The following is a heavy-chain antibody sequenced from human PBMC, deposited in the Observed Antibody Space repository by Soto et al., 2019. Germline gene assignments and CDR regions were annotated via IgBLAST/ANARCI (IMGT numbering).Heavy chain of an antibody. CDR1: GYTFTSYY. CDR3: ARAQLADDAFDI. V-gene: IGHV1-46*01. D-gene: IGHD1-1*01. J-gene: IGHJ3*02. Sequence: ASVKVYCKASGYTFTSYYMHWVRQAPGQGLEWMGIINPSGGSTSYAQKVQGRVTMTRDTSTSTVYMELSSLRSEDAAVYYCARAQLADDAFDIWCQGTMVTVSS. CDR2: INPSGGST.